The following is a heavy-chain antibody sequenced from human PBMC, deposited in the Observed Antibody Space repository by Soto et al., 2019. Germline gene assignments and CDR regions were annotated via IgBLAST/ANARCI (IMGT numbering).Heavy chain of an antibody. CDR2: ISGSGDKT. J-gene: IGHJ1*01. CDR3: ARESKWYGGQYFQD. CDR1: GFTFKYYA. Sequence: VPLLQSGGGLAQPGTSLRLSCAASGFTFKYYAMTWVRQAPGKGLEWVSTISGSGDKTDYADSVKGRFRVSRDNSKDTLYLQMDSLRADDTALYYCARESKWYGGQYFQDWGQGTLVTVSS. V-gene: IGHV3-23*01. D-gene: IGHD2-8*01.